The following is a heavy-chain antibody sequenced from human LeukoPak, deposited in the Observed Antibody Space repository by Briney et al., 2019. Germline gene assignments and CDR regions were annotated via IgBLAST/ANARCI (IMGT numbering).Heavy chain of an antibody. V-gene: IGHV3-7*01. Sequence: PGGSLRLSCAASGFTFSSYWMSWVRQAPGKRLEWVANIKQDGSEKYYVDSVKGRFTISRDNAKNSLFLQMNSLRAEDTAVYYCARLHYYDSGDVGWDFWGQGTLVTVSS. D-gene: IGHD3-22*01. CDR1: GFTFSSYW. CDR2: IKQDGSEK. CDR3: ARLHYYDSGDVGWDF. J-gene: IGHJ4*02.